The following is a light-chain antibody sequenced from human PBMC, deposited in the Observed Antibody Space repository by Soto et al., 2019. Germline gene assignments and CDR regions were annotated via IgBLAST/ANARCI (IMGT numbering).Light chain of an antibody. Sequence: QSALTQPASVSGSPGQSITISCTGTSSDVGGYNYVSWYQQHPGKAPKLMIYDVSNRPSGLPNRFSGSKSGNTASLTISGLQAEDEADYYCSSYTSSSTHYVFGTGTKVTVL. V-gene: IGLV2-14*01. CDR3: SSYTSSSTHYV. J-gene: IGLJ1*01. CDR2: DVS. CDR1: SSDVGGYNY.